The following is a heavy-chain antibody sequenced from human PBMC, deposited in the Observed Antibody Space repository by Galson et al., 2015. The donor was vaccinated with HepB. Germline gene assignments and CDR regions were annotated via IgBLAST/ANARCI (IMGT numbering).Heavy chain of an antibody. Sequence: PALVKPTQTLTLTCTLSGFSLRTSGMCVNWIRQPPGKALEWLARFDWDNAKYYSTSLKTRLTISEDTSKNQVILTMTNMDPVDTATYYCARGHMETDAFDIWGQGTMVTVSS. D-gene: IGHD3-3*01. J-gene: IGHJ3*02. CDR2: FDWDNAK. V-gene: IGHV2-70*11. CDR3: ARGHMETDAFDI. CDR1: GFSLRTSGMC.